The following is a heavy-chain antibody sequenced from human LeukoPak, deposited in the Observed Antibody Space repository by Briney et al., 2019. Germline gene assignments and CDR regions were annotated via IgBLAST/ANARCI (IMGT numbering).Heavy chain of an antibody. CDR2: IYYSGST. CDR3: ARGGQLWLRY. CDR1: GGSISSSSYY. Sequence: PSETLSLTCTVSGGSISSSSYYWGWIRQPPGKGLEWIGSIYYSGSTYYNPSLKSRVTISVDTSKNQFSLKLSSVTAADTAVYYCARGGQLWLRYWGQGTLVTVSS. D-gene: IGHD5-18*01. V-gene: IGHV4-39*01. J-gene: IGHJ4*02.